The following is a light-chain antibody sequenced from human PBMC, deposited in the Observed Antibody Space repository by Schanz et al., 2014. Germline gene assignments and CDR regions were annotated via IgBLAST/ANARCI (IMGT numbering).Light chain of an antibody. Sequence: DIQVTQSPSTLSASVGDRVTITCRTSESVGRWLAWYQQKPGKAPTLLIYDASRLESGVPSRFSGSGSATEFTLTISSLQPEDFATYYCQQYNSYSYTFGQGTKLEIK. J-gene: IGKJ2*01. CDR1: ESVGRW. V-gene: IGKV1-5*01. CDR2: DAS. CDR3: QQYNSYSYT.